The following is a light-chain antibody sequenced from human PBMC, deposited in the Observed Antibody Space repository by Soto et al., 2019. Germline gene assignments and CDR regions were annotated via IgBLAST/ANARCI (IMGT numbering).Light chain of an antibody. CDR2: EVS. J-gene: IGLJ2*01. CDR3: SSYTSRSTVV. Sequence: QSVLTQPASVSGSPGQSITISCTGTSSDIGGYNFVSWYQHHPGKAPKLVVYEVSHRPSGVSNRFSASKSANTASLTISGLQAEDEAHYYCSSYTSRSTVVFGGGTKLTVL. V-gene: IGLV2-14*01. CDR1: SSDIGGYNF.